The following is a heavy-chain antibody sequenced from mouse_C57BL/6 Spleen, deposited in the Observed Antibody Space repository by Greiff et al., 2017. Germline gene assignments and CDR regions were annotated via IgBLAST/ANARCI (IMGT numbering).Heavy chain of an antibody. CDR1: GFTFSSYA. Sequence: EVKLVESGGGLVKPGGSLKLSCAASGFTFSSYAMSWVRQTPEKRLEWVATISDGGSYTYYPDNVKGRFTISRDNAKNNLYLQMSHLKSEDTAMYYCAREGSNYDFDYGGQGTTLTVSS. V-gene: IGHV5-4*01. CDR3: AREGSNYDFDY. CDR2: ISDGGSYT. D-gene: IGHD2-5*01. J-gene: IGHJ2*01.